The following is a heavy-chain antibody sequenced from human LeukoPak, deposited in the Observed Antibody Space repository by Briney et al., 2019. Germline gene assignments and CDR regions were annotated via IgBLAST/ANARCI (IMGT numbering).Heavy chain of an antibody. Sequence: GGSLRLSCAASGFTFSSYGMHWVRQAPGKGLEWVAVISYDGSNKYYADSVKGRFTISRDDSKNTLYLQMNSLRAEDTAVYYCARALGVVRESDIWGQGTMVTVSS. CDR1: GFTFSSYG. CDR3: ARALGVVRESDI. V-gene: IGHV3-30*19. J-gene: IGHJ3*02. CDR2: ISYDGSNK. D-gene: IGHD4-23*01.